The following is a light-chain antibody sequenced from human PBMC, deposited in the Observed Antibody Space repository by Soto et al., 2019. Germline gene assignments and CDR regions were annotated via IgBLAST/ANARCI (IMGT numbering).Light chain of an antibody. Sequence: QAVVTQSPSASACLGASVQLTCTLSSGHNSYAIAWHQQQPEKGPRYLMKLNSDGSHSKGDGIPDRFSGSSSGAERYLTISSLQSEDEADYYCQTWGTGTWVFGGGTKLTVL. CDR3: QTWGTGTWV. CDR2: LNSDGSH. CDR1: SGHNSYA. J-gene: IGLJ3*02. V-gene: IGLV4-69*01.